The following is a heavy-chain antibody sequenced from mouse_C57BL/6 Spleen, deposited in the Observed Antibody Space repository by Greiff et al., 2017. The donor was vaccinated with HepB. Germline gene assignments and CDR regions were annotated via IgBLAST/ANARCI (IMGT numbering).Heavy chain of an antibody. CDR1: GFTFSDYG. J-gene: IGHJ2*01. V-gene: IGHV5-17*01. D-gene: IGHD2-5*01. CDR2: ISSGSSTI. Sequence: EVQVVESGGGLVKPGGSLKLSCAASGFTFSDYGMHWVRQAPERGLEWVAYISSGSSTIYYADTVKGRFTISRDNAKNTLFLQMTSLRSEDTAMYYCARPPYYSNHYFDYWGQGTTLTVSS. CDR3: ARPPYYSNHYFDY.